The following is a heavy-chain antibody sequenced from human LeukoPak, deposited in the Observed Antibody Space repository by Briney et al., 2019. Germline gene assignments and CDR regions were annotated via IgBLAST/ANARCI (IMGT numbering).Heavy chain of an antibody. D-gene: IGHD3-3*02. CDR1: GFTFSNYA. J-gene: IGHJ6*04. CDR2: ISYNGGST. V-gene: IGHV3-64*01. Sequence: GGSLRLSCAASGFTFSNYAMHWVRQAPGKVLEYVSAISYNGGSTYYANSVKGRFTISRDNSKNTLYLQMGSLIAEDMAVYYCARRFAAQLAFVDVWGKGTTVTISS. CDR3: ARRFAAQLAFVDV.